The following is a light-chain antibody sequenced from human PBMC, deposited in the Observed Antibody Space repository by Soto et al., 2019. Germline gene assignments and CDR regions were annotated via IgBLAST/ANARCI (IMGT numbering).Light chain of an antibody. V-gene: IGKV3-11*01. CDR1: QSVSTF. Sequence: EIVLTQFPATLSLSPGERATLSCRASQSVSTFLAWYQQKPGQAPRLVVYDASKRATGIPARFSGSGSGTDFNLTISSREPEDFAVYYCQQRSSWRINFGGWTKVEIK. CDR3: QQRSSWRIN. J-gene: IGKJ4*01. CDR2: DAS.